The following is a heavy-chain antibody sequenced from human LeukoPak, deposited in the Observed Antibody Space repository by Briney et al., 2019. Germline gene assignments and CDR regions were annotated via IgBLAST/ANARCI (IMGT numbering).Heavy chain of an antibody. CDR3: ARTYYDFWSGYSYYYYYYGMDV. CDR2: MNPNSGNT. J-gene: IGHJ6*02. CDR1: GYTFTSYD. Sequence: GASVKVSCKASGYTFTSYDINWVRQATGQGLEWMGWMNPNSGNTGYAQKFQGRVTMTRNTSISTAYMELSSLRSEDTAVYYCARTYYDFWSGYSYYYYYYGMDVWGQGTTVTVSS. D-gene: IGHD3-3*01. V-gene: IGHV1-8*01.